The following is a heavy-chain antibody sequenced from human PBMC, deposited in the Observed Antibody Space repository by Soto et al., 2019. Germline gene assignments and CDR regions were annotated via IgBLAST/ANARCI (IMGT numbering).Heavy chain of an antibody. CDR2: ISSSSSTI. V-gene: IGHV3-48*01. CDR3: ARSYYYDSSGSLNWFAP. D-gene: IGHD3-22*01. Sequence: GSLRLSCAASGFTFSSYSMNWVRQAPGKGLEWVSYISSSSSTIYYADSVKGRFTISRDNAKNSLYLQMNSLRAEDTAVYYCARSYYYDSSGSLNWFAPWGQGTLVTVSS. CDR1: GFTFSSYS. J-gene: IGHJ5*02.